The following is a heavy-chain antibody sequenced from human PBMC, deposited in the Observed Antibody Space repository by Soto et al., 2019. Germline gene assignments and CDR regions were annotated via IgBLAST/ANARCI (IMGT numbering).Heavy chain of an antibody. Sequence: GSLRLSCAASGFTFSSYGMHWVRQAPGKGLEWVAVIWYDGSNKYYADSVKGRFTISRDNSKNTLYLQMNSLRAEDTAVYYCARDRQIRMMYCGGVGMDVWGQGTTVTVSS. CDR1: GFTFSSYG. V-gene: IGHV3-33*01. J-gene: IGHJ6*02. CDR2: IWYDGSNK. D-gene: IGHD2-21*01. CDR3: ARDRQIRMMYCGGVGMDV.